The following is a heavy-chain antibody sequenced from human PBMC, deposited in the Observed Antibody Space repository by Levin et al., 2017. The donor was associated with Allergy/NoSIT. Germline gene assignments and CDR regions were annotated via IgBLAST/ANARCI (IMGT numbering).Heavy chain of an antibody. CDR1: GFTFDDYG. Sequence: GGSLRLSCAASGFTFDDYGMSWVRQAPGKGLEWVSGINWNGGSTGYADSVKGRFTISRDNAKNSLYLQMNSLSAEDTALYYCVRDGITMVRGVIHRWWYFEIWGRGTLVTVSS. CDR3: VRDGITMVRGVIHRWWYFEI. D-gene: IGHD3-10*01. J-gene: IGHJ2*01. CDR2: INWNGGST. V-gene: IGHV3-20*04.